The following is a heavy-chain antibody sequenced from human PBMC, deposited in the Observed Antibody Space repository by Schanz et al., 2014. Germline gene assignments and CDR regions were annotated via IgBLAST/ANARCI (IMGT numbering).Heavy chain of an antibody. CDR2: INPNSGGT. D-gene: IGHD6-6*01. CDR1: GYSFTAYD. CDR3: ARAGQDFEYSSLSPIWYFDL. Sequence: QVQLVQSGAEVKKPGASVKVSCKASGYSFTAYDINWVRQAPGQGLEWMGWINPNSGGTNYAQKFQGRVTMTRDTSISTAYMELSRLRSDDTAVYYCARAGQDFEYSSLSPIWYFDLWGRGTLVTVSS. J-gene: IGHJ2*01. V-gene: IGHV1-2*02.